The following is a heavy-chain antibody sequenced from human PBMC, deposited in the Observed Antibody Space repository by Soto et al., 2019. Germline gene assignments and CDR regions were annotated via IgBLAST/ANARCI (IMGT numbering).Heavy chain of an antibody. J-gene: IGHJ4*02. CDR2: INQVGSIQ. D-gene: IGHD4-17*01. Sequence: EVQLVEAGGGLVQPGGSLRLSCEASGFALSMYWMSWVRQAPGMGLQWVANINQVGSIQHYVDSVRGRFTVSRDNAKNSLFLQMNSLSAEDTAVYYCAKGRTYGDYVGAYYFDYWGQGTLVTVSS. V-gene: IGHV3-7*03. CDR1: GFALSMYW. CDR3: AKGRTYGDYVGAYYFDY.